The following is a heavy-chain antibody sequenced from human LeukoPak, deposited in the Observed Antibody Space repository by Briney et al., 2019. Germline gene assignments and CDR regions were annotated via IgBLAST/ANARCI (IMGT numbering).Heavy chain of an antibody. CDR1: GFTFSNYA. D-gene: IGHD2-21*01. CDR3: AKDLAYCGGDCYTGLDY. CDR2: ISGSGGGT. V-gene: IGHV3-23*01. J-gene: IGHJ4*02. Sequence: PGGSLRLSCAASGFTFSNYAMSWVRQAPGKGLEWVSAISGSGGGTYYADSVKGRFTISRDTSENTLYLQMNSLRAEDTAVYYCAKDLAYCGGDCYTGLDYWGQGTLVTVSS.